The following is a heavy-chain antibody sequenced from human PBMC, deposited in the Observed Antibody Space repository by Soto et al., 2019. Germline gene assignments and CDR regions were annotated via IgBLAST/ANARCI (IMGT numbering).Heavy chain of an antibody. CDR3: ASTEGEVYDSSGYQFDY. J-gene: IGHJ4*02. D-gene: IGHD3-22*01. CDR2: INPSGGST. V-gene: IGHV1-46*04. Sequence: QVQLVQSGAEVKKPGASVKVSCKASGYTFTSYYMHWVRQAPGQGLEGMGIINPSGGSTSYAQKLQGRVTVTSDTSTSTVYMERSSLRSEDTAVYYCASTEGEVYDSSGYQFDYWGQGTLVTVSS. CDR1: GYTFTSYY.